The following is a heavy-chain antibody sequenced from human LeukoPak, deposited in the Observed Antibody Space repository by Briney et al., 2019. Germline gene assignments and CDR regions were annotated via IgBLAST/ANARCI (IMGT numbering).Heavy chain of an antibody. CDR2: IYSGGST. CDR1: GFTVSSNY. J-gene: IGHJ3*02. V-gene: IGHV3-53*01. CDR3: AREKAGDRWLSSPGAFDI. D-gene: IGHD3-22*01. Sequence: GGSLRLSCAASGFTVSSNYMSWVRQAPGKGLEWVSVIYSGGSTYYADSVKGRFTISRDNSKNTLYLQMNSLRAEDTAVYYCAREKAGDRWLSSPGAFDIWGQGTMVTVSS.